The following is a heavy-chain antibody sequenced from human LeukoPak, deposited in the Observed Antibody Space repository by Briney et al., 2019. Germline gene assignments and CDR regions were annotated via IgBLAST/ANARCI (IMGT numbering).Heavy chain of an antibody. CDR2: ISYDGSNK. V-gene: IGHV3-30-3*01. D-gene: IGHD3-22*01. CDR3: ARSTITYYYDSSGYHFDY. Sequence: PGGSLRLSCAASGFTFSSYAMSWVRQAPGKGLEWVAVISYDGSNKYYADSVKGRFTISRDNSKNTLYRQMNSLRAEDTAVYYCARSTITYYYDSSGYHFDYWGQGTLVTVSS. J-gene: IGHJ4*02. CDR1: GFTFSSYA.